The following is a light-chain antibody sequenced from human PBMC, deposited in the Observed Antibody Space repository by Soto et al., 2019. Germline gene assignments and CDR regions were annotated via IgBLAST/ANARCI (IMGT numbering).Light chain of an antibody. CDR3: QQYNGYRWT. J-gene: IGKJ1*01. Sequence: IQMTQSPSTLSASVGDRLTITFRASQSISNWLAWYQQKPGKAPKILIYKASSLESGVPSRFSGSGSGTEFTLTISSLQPDDFATYYCQQYNGYRWTFGQGTKVDTK. CDR1: QSISNW. V-gene: IGKV1-5*03. CDR2: KAS.